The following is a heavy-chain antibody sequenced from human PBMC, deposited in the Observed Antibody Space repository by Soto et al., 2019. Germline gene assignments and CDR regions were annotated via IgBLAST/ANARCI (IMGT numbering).Heavy chain of an antibody. J-gene: IGHJ3*02. CDR2: IKQDGTEK. CDR3: ARGDTPMITGMDAFDI. CDR1: GFTLSRDG. Sequence: AALRRSCAGCGFTLSRDGVVWVRQAPGKGLEWVANIKQDGTEKNYVDSVKGRFTISRDNARNSLYLQMDSLRAEDTAVYFCARGDTPMITGMDAFDIWGQGTMVTVSS. V-gene: IGHV3-7*01. D-gene: IGHD5-18*01.